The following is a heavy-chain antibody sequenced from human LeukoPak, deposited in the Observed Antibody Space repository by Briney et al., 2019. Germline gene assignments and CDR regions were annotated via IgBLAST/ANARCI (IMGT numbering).Heavy chain of an antibody. CDR1: GFTFSTYV. CDR3: AKDPVQGAFDI. V-gene: IGHV3-23*01. J-gene: IGHJ3*02. Sequence: GGSLRLSCAASGFTFSTYVMNWVRQAPGKGLEWVSVIGGGAGGAYYADSVKGRFTISRDNSKNTLYLQMNSLTADDTAIYYCAKDPVQGAFDIWGQGTMVTVSS. CDR2: IGGGAGGA.